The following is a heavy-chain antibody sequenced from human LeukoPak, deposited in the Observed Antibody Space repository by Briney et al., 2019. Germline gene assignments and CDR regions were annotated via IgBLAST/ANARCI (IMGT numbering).Heavy chain of an antibody. CDR1: GFTFSSYA. CDR3: AKESSGGWYFDY. CDR2: ISGSGGST. J-gene: IGHJ4*02. Sequence: TGGSLRLSCAASGFTFSSYAMSWVRQAPGKGLEWVSAISGSGGSTYYADSVKGRFTISRDNSKNSLYLQMNSLRAEDTAVYYCAKESSGGWYFDYWGQGTLVTVSS. D-gene: IGHD6-19*01. V-gene: IGHV3-23*01.